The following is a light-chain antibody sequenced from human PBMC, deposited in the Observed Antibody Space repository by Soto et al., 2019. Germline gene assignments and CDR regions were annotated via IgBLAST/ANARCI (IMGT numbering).Light chain of an antibody. J-gene: IGKJ4*01. V-gene: IGKV3-15*01. CDR3: QQYNNWPLT. CDR2: GAS. CDR1: QSVSSN. Sequence: EIVMTQSPATLSVSPGERATLSCRASQSVSSNLAWYQQKAGQAPRLLMYGASTRATGIPARFSGSRSGTEFTLTISSLQSEDLAVYYCQQYNNWPLTFGGGTKVEIK.